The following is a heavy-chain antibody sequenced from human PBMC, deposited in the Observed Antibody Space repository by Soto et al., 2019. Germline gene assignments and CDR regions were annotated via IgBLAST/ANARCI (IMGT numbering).Heavy chain of an antibody. CDR2: IYYIGST. Sequence: QVQLQESGPGLVKPSETLSLTCTVSGGSISSYYWSWIRQPPGKGLEWIGYIYYIGSTNYNPSLKSRVTISVDTSKNQFSLKLSSVTAADTAVYYCARDSIAAAGTWFDPWGQGTLVTVSS. V-gene: IGHV4-59*01. J-gene: IGHJ5*02. CDR1: GGSISSYY. D-gene: IGHD6-13*01. CDR3: ARDSIAAAGTWFDP.